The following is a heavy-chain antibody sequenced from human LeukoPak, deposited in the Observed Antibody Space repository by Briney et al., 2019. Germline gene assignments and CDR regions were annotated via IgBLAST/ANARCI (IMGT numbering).Heavy chain of an antibody. CDR2: MNPNSGNT. V-gene: IGHV1-8*01. J-gene: IGHJ4*01. CDR3: ARASGNGDFDY. Sequence: GASVKVSCKASGYSFTSYHINWVRQATGQGLEWMGWMNPNSGNTGYVQKFQGRVTMTRNPSISTVYMELSSLRSEDTAVYYCARASGNGDFDYWGHGTLVTVSS. D-gene: IGHD4-23*01. CDR1: GYSFTSYH.